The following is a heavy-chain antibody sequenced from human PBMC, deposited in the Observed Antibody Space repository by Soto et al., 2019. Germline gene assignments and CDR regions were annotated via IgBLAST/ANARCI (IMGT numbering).Heavy chain of an antibody. CDR3: ARGRVHPRYCTNGVCYYFDY. CDR1: GGSFSGYY. J-gene: IGHJ4*02. D-gene: IGHD2-8*01. Sequence: PSETLSLTCAVYGGSFSGYYWSWIRQPPGKGLEWIGEINHSGSTNYNPSLKSRVTISVDTSKNQFSLKLSSVTAADTAVYYCARGRVHPRYCTNGVCYYFDYWGQGTLVPVSS. CDR2: INHSGST. V-gene: IGHV4-34*01.